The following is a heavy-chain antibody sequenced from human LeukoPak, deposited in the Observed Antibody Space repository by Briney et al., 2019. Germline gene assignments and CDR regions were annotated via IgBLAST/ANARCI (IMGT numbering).Heavy chain of an antibody. CDR3: ARDGLHTAHFDY. CDR1: GFIFTDYY. Sequence: GGSLRLSCAASGFIFTDYYMSWIRQAPGKGLEWVSTVSDSSDVHYSDSVKGRFTISRDNARNSLYLQMNSLRDEDTAVYYCARDGLHTAHFDYWGQGTLVIVSS. CDR2: VSDSSDV. J-gene: IGHJ4*02. V-gene: IGHV3-69-1*01. D-gene: IGHD5-18*01.